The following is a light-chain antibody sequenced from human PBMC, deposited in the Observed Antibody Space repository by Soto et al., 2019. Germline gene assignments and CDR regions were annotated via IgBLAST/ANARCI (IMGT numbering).Light chain of an antibody. CDR3: QRYGSSPLIT. CDR2: GTS. Sequence: ETVLTQSPGTLSLSPGQRATLSCRASQSVSSSSLAWYQQRPGQAPRLLIYGTSSMATGIPDRFSGSGSGTDFTLTIRRLEPEDFAVYFCQRYGSSPLITFGQGTRLEI. CDR1: QSVSSSS. J-gene: IGKJ5*01. V-gene: IGKV3-20*01.